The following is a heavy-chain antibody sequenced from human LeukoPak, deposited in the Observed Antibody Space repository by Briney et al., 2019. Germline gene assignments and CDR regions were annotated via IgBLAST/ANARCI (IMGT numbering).Heavy chain of an antibody. CDR1: GFTFSDYY. CDR3: AGSYDYDSSGYYFGPTDY. Sequence: GGSLRLSCAASGFTFSDYYMSWIRQAPGKGLEWVSYISSSGSTIYYADSVKGRFTISRDNAKNSLYLQMSSLRAEDTAVYYCAGSYDYDSSGYYFGPTDYWGQGTLVTVS. J-gene: IGHJ4*02. V-gene: IGHV3-11*01. CDR2: ISSSGSTI. D-gene: IGHD3-22*01.